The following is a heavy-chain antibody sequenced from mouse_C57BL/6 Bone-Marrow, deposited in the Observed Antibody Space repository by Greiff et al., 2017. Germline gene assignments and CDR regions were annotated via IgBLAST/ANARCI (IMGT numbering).Heavy chain of an antibody. J-gene: IGHJ2*01. CDR1: GYTFTDYY. V-gene: IGHV1-19*01. Sequence: EVQLQQSGPVLVKPGASVKMSCKASGYTFTDYYMNWVKQSHGKSLEWIGVINPYNGGTSYNQQFKGKATLTVDKSSSTAYMELNSLTSEDSAVYYCASLDYYSLYYWDYWGQGTTLTVSS. CDR3: ASLDYYSLYYWDY. D-gene: IGHD2-12*01. CDR2: INPYNGGT.